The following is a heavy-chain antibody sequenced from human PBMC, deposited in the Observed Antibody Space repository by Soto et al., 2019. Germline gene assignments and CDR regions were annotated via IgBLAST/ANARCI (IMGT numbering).Heavy chain of an antibody. CDR1: GGSISSYY. J-gene: IGHJ5*02. Sequence: SETLSLTCTVSGGSISSYYWSWIRQPPGKGLEWIGYIYYSGSTNYNPSLKSRVTISVDTSKNQFSLKLSSVTAADTAVYYCARDFGDYGSFSHWFDPWGQGTLVTVSS. V-gene: IGHV4-59*01. CDR2: IYYSGST. D-gene: IGHD4-17*01. CDR3: ARDFGDYGSFSHWFDP.